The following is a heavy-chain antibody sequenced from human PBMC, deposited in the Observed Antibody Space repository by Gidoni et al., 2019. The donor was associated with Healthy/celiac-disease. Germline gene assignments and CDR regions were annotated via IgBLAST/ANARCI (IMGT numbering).Heavy chain of an antibody. Sequence: QVQLVQSGAEVKKPGSSVKVSCKASGGTFSSYAISWVRQAPGQGLEWMGRIIPILGIANYAQKFQGRVTITADKSTSTAYMELSSLRSEDTAVYYCARVTAVAGRHYYMDVWGKGTTVTVSS. CDR2: IIPILGIA. CDR3: ARVTAVAGRHYYMDV. CDR1: GGTFSSYA. D-gene: IGHD6-19*01. V-gene: IGHV1-69*04. J-gene: IGHJ6*03.